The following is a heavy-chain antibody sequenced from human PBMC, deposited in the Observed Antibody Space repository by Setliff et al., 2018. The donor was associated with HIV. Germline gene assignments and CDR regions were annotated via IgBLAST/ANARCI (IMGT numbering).Heavy chain of an antibody. J-gene: IGHJ4*02. Sequence: ASVKVSCKASGYSFISHGISWVRQAPGQGLEWMGWISAYNGSTNYAQKLQGRVTMTTEISTSTAYMELRSLRSDDTAVYYCARVTLVATILDYWGQGTLVTVSS. D-gene: IGHD5-12*01. CDR2: ISAYNGST. V-gene: IGHV1-18*01. CDR1: GYSFISHG. CDR3: ARVTLVATILDY.